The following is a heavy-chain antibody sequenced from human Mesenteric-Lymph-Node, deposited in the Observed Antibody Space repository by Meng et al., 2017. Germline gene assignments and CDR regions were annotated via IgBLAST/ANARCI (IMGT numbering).Heavy chain of an antibody. Sequence: GESLKISCAASGFSFSSYEMNWVRQTPGKGLEWVSYISSSGTFIYYADSVKGRFTISRDNAKNSLYLQMNSLRSEETAVYYCAREADYGYYDKRADNWGQGTLVTVSS. D-gene: IGHD4-17*01. CDR2: ISSSGTFI. CDR1: GFSFSSYE. V-gene: IGHV3-48*03. CDR3: AREADYGYYDKRADN. J-gene: IGHJ4*02.